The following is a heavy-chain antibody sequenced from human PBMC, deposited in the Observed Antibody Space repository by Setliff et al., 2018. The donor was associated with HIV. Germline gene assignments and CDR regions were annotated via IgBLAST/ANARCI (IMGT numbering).Heavy chain of an antibody. CDR3: ARDRGGGYNNLDY. CDR2: IYHTGST. J-gene: IGHJ4*02. CDR1: GGSISSDSYY. V-gene: IGHV4-39*07. D-gene: IGHD5-12*01. Sequence: PSETLSLTCTVSGGSISSDSYYWGWIRQSPGKGLEWIATIYHTGSTYYNPSLKGRVTISVDTSKNQFSLKVSSVTAADTAVYYCARDRGGGYNNLDYWGQGTLVTVSS.